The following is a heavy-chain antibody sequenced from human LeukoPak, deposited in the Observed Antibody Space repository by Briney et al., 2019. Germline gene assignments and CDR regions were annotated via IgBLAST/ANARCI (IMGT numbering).Heavy chain of an antibody. Sequence: PGGSLRLSCAASGFTFSSYSMNWVRQAPGKGLEWVSSISSSSSYIYYADSVKGRFIISRDNAKNSLYLQMNSLRAEDTAVYYCARDSTVTTGYWGQGTLVTVSS. V-gene: IGHV3-21*01. CDR1: GFTFSSYS. CDR3: ARDSTVTTGY. J-gene: IGHJ4*02. D-gene: IGHD4-17*01. CDR2: ISSSSSYI.